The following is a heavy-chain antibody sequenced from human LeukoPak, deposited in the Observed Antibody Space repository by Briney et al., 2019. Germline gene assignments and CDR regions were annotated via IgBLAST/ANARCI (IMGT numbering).Heavy chain of an antibody. CDR3: AKDRVPLSLYLSSSWKAFFDY. V-gene: IGHV3-23*01. CDR2: ISGSGGST. CDR1: GFTFSSYA. J-gene: IGHJ4*02. D-gene: IGHD6-13*01. Sequence: GGSLRLSCAASGFTFSSYAMSWVRQAPGKGLEWVSAISGSGGSTYYADSVKGRFTISRDNSKNTLYLQMNSLRAEDTAVYYCAKDRVPLSLYLSSSWKAFFDYWGQGTLVTVSS.